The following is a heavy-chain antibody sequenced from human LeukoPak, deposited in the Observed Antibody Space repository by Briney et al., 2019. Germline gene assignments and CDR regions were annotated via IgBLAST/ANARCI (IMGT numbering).Heavy chain of an antibody. CDR3: ARGRLRWLRRLDY. J-gene: IGHJ4*02. Sequence: PSETLSLTCAVYGGSFSGYYWSWIRQPPGKGLEWIGEINHSGSTNYNPSLKSRVTMSVDTSKNQFSLKLSSVTAADTAVYYCARGRLRWLRRLDYWGQGTLVTVSS. V-gene: IGHV4-34*01. CDR2: INHSGST. D-gene: IGHD5-12*01. CDR1: GGSFSGYY.